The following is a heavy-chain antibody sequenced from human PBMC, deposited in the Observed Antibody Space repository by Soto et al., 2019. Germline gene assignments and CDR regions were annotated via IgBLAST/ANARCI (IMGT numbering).Heavy chain of an antibody. J-gene: IGHJ3*02. V-gene: IGHV3-30*18. CDR2: ISYDGSNK. D-gene: IGHD3-22*01. Sequence: ESGGGVVQPGRSLRLSCAASGFTFSSYGMHWVRQAPGKGLEWVAVISYDGSNKYYADSVKGRFTISRDNSKNTLYLQMNSLRAEDTAVYYCAKDVQVVAYLDAFDIWGQGTMVTVSS. CDR3: AKDVQVVAYLDAFDI. CDR1: GFTFSSYG.